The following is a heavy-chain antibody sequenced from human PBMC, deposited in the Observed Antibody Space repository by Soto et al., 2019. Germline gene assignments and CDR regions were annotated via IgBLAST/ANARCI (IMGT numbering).Heavy chain of an antibody. CDR3: TRVNFGLRDFDWLLSVPPDY. D-gene: IGHD3-9*01. V-gene: IGHV3-49*03. CDR1: GFTFGDYA. J-gene: IGHJ4*02. Sequence: PGGSLRLSCTASGFTFGDYAMSWFRQAPGKGLEWVGFIRSKAYGGTTEYAASVKGRFTISRDDSKSIAYLQMNSLKTEDTAVYYCTRVNFGLRDFDWLLSVPPDYWGQGNLVTVSS. CDR2: IRSKAYGGTT.